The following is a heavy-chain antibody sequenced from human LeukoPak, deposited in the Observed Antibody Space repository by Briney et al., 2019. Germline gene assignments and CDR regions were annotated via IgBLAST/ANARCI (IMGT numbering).Heavy chain of an antibody. Sequence: PGGSLRLSCAASGFTFSSYSMNWVRQAPGKGLEWVSSISSSSSYIYYADTVKGRFTISRDNAKNSLYLQMNSLRAEDTAVYYCARAHDYGDLRAFDIWGQGTMVTVSS. CDR3: ARAHDYGDLRAFDI. CDR2: ISSSSSYI. J-gene: IGHJ3*02. CDR1: GFTFSSYS. V-gene: IGHV3-21*01. D-gene: IGHD4-17*01.